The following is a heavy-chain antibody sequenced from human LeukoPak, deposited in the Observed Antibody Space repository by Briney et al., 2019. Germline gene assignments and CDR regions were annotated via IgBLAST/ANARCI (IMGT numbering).Heavy chain of an antibody. CDR1: GFTFSSYA. CDR3: AKAFGWELTDSVDY. CDR2: ISYDGSNK. J-gene: IGHJ4*02. D-gene: IGHD1-26*01. V-gene: IGHV3-30-3*01. Sequence: GGSLRLSCAASGFTFSSYAMHWVRQAPGKGLEWVAVISYDGSNKYYADSVKGRFTISRDNSKNTLYLQMNSLRAEDTAVYYCAKAFGWELTDSVDYWGRGTLVTVSS.